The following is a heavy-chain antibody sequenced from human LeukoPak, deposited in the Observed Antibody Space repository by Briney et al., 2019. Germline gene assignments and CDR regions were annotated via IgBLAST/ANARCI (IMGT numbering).Heavy chain of an antibody. CDR3: ARDLVVAGTGFGY. CDR2: INWKGGTT. D-gene: IGHD6-19*01. V-gene: IGHV3-20*04. CDR1: GFTFDDYG. Sequence: GGSLRLSCAASGFTFDDYGMSWVRQAPGKGLEWGSGINWKGGTTGYADSVKGRFTISRDNAKRSLYLQMNSLRAEDTALYYCARDLVVAGTGFGYWGQGTLVTVSS. J-gene: IGHJ4*02.